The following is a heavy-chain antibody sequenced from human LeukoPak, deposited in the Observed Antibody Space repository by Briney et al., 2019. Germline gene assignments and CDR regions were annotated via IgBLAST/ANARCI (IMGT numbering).Heavy chain of an antibody. D-gene: IGHD6-6*01. CDR1: GGSISTYY. CDR2: IYHSGST. J-gene: IGHJ1*01. V-gene: IGHV4-59*01. Sequence: SETLSLTCTVSGGSISTYYWNWIRQPPGKGLEWIGYIYHSGSTNYNPSLQSRVTISVDTSKNQFSLNLNSVTAADTAVYYCARGGTARLHFQNWGQGTLVTVSS. CDR3: ARGGTARLHFQN.